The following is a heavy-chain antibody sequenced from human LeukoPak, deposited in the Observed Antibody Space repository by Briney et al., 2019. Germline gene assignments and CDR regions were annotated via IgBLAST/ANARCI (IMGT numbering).Heavy chain of an antibody. D-gene: IGHD2-15*01. CDR2: NGSST. J-gene: IGHJ4*02. V-gene: IGHV3-74*01. CDR1: GFTFSSYW. Sequence: GGSLRLSCAASGFTFSSYWMHWVRQAPGQGLVWVSRNGSSTPYAASVMGRFTISRDNAKHTLYLQMNSLRAEDRAVYYCARSNHGCYDYWGQGTLVTVSS. CDR3: ARSNHGCYDY.